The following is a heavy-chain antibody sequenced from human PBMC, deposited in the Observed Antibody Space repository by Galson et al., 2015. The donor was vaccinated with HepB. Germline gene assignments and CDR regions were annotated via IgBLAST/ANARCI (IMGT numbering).Heavy chain of an antibody. CDR2: ISSNGGST. V-gene: IGHV3-64D*06. J-gene: IGHJ6*02. Sequence: SLRLSCAASGFTFSSYAMHWVRQAPGKGLEYVSAISSNGGSTYYADSVKGRFTISRDNSKNMLYLQMSSLRAEDTAVYYCVKLVAVAKIWDYYYGMDVWGQGTTVTVSS. CDR3: VKLVAVAKIWDYYYGMDV. CDR1: GFTFSSYA. D-gene: IGHD6-19*01.